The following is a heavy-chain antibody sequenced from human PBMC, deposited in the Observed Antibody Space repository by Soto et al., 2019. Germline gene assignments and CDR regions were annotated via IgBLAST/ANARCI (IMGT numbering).Heavy chain of an antibody. Sequence: SETLSLTCTVSGGSISNAAYSWSWIRQPPGTGLEWIGYIYPSGMPFYNPSLRSRVTISIDRSNDQFSLDLKSVTAADTAVYYCARERGGYGLFDSWGQGTLVTVSS. CDR3: ARERGGYGLFDS. V-gene: IGHV4-30-2*01. D-gene: IGHD5-18*01. CDR1: GGSISNAAYS. CDR2: IYPSGMP. J-gene: IGHJ4*02.